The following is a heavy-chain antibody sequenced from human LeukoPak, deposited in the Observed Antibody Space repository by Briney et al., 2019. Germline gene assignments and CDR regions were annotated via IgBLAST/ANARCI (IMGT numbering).Heavy chain of an antibody. CDR1: GGSFSGYY. J-gene: IGHJ4*02. D-gene: IGHD3-22*01. CDR2: INHSGST. V-gene: IGHV4-34*01. Sequence: SETLSLTCAVYGGSFSGYYWSWIRQPPGKGLEWIGEINHSGSTNYNPSLKSRVTISVDTSKNQFSLKLSSVTAADTAVYYCATSPYYYDSSGSPVNYFDYWGQGTLVTVSS. CDR3: ATSPYYYDSSGSPVNYFDY.